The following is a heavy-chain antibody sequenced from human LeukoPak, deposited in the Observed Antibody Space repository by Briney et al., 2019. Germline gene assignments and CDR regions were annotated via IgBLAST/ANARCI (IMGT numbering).Heavy chain of an antibody. D-gene: IGHD3-10*01. CDR3: ARRWGRGAFDI. V-gene: IGHV4-39*01. Sequence: SETLSLTCTVSGGSISSSSYYWGWIRQPPGKGLEWIGSIYYSGSTYYNPSLKSRVTISVDTSKNQFSLKLNSVTAADTAVYYCARRWGRGAFDIWGQGTMVTVSS. CDR2: IYYSGST. CDR1: GGSISSSSYY. J-gene: IGHJ3*02.